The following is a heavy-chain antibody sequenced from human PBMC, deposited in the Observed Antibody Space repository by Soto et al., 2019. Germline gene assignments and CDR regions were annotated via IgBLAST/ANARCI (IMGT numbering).Heavy chain of an antibody. V-gene: IGHV1-3*01. CDR3: ARKSYMSADHDSYDVDY. J-gene: IGHJ4*02. CDR1: GYTFTRYA. CDR2: INAGNGDT. Sequence: ASVKVSCKASGYTFTRYAMHWVRQAPGQRPEWMGWINAGNGDTKYSEKLQGRVTFTRDTSASTTYMELSSLRSEDTAVYYCARKSYMSADHDSYDVDYWGQGTPVTVSS. D-gene: IGHD3-3*01.